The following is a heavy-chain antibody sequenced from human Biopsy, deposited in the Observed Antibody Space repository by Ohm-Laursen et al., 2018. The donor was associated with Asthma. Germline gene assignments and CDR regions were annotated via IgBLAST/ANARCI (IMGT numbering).Heavy chain of an antibody. D-gene: IGHD5-12*01. CDR3: ASPVNRAFGGYEWAAVFDY. CDR1: GASIRGSGSY. J-gene: IGHJ4*02. Sequence: TLSLTCTVSGASIRGSGSYWAWIRQAPGKGPEWIGTTHYSGSTFYKPSLRSRFTMSLDTSTNQFSLRLRSVTATDTAVYYCASPVNRAFGGYEWAAVFDYWGQGILVTVSS. CDR2: THYSGST. V-gene: IGHV4-39*01.